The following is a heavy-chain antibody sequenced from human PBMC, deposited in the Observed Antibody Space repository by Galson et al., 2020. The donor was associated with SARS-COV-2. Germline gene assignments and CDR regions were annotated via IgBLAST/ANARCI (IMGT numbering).Heavy chain of an antibody. CDR3: ATGPSPTYYYDSSGYYYFDF. CDR1: GYTLTELS. V-gene: IGHV1-24*01. J-gene: IGHJ4*02. CDR2: FDPEDGET. D-gene: IGHD3-22*01. Sequence: ASVKVSCKVSGYTLTELSMHWVRQAPGKGLEWMGGFDPEDGETIYAQKFQGRVTMTEDTSTDTAYMELSSLRSEDTAVYYCATGPSPTYYYDSSGYYYFDFWGQGTLVTVSS.